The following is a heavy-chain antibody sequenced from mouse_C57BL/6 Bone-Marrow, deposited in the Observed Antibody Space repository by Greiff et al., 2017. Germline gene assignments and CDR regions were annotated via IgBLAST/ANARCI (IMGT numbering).Heavy chain of an antibody. D-gene: IGHD2-4*01. J-gene: IGHJ3*01. CDR3: ARGDYDAFAY. Sequence: QVQLQQPGAELVMPGASVKLSCKASGYTFTSYWMHWLKQRPGQGLEWIGEIDPSDSYTNYNQKFKGKSTLTVDKSSSTAYMQLSSLTSEDSAVYYCARGDYDAFAYWGQGTLVTVSA. V-gene: IGHV1-69*01. CDR1: GYTFTSYW. CDR2: IDPSDSYT.